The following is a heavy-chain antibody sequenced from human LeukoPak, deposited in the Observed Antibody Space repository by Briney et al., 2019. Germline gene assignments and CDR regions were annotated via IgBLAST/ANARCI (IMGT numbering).Heavy chain of an antibody. CDR1: GYSLSSGYY. Sequence: SETLSLTCAVSGYSLSSGYYWGWIRQPPGKGLEWIGSIYHSGSTYYNPSLKSRVTISVDTSKNQFSLKLSSVTAADTAVHYCARLVTDILTGYYPLFDYWGQGTLVTVSS. V-gene: IGHV4-38-2*01. CDR2: IYHSGST. CDR3: ARLVTDILTGYYPLFDY. D-gene: IGHD3-9*01. J-gene: IGHJ4*02.